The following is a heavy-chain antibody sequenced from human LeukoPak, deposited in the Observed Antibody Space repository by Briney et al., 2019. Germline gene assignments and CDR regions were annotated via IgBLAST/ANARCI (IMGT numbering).Heavy chain of an antibody. CDR3: ARGADSRSLEWLFSHLFDY. CDR1: GFTFSSYG. CDR2: IWYDGSNK. V-gene: IGHV3-33*01. D-gene: IGHD3-3*01. Sequence: GRSLRLSCAASGFTFSSYGMHWVRQAPGKGLEWVAVIWYDGSNKYYADSVKGRFTISRDNSKNTLYLQMNSLRAEDTAVYYCARGADSRSLEWLFSHLFDYWGQGTLVTVSS. J-gene: IGHJ4*02.